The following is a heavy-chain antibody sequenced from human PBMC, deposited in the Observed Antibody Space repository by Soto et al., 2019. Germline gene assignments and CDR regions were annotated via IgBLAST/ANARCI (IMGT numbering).Heavy chain of an antibody. D-gene: IGHD2-21*02. CDR3: ARDHRASCGGDCPHYFDY. CDR1: GYTVTSYG. J-gene: IGHJ4*02. Sequence: VKFSCRASGYTVTSYGISWVRQAPGQGLEWMGWISAYNGNTNYAQKLQGRVTMTTDTSTSTAYMELRSLRSDDTAVYYCARDHRASCGGDCPHYFDYWGQGTLVTVSS. V-gene: IGHV1-18*01. CDR2: ISAYNGNT.